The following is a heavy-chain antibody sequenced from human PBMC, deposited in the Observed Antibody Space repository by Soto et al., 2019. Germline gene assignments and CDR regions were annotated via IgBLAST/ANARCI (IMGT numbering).Heavy chain of an antibody. CDR3: ARDSLTAPGTLDY. V-gene: IGHV3-7*01. J-gene: IGHJ4*02. CDR1: GFTLSTYW. D-gene: IGHD6-13*01. CDR2: IREDGSEK. Sequence: GGSLRLSCAASGFTLSTYWMNWVRQAPGKGLEWVANIREDGSEKYYVDSVKGRFAVSRDNAKNSLYLQMNSLRADDTAVYYCARDSLTAPGTLDYWGQGTLVTVSS.